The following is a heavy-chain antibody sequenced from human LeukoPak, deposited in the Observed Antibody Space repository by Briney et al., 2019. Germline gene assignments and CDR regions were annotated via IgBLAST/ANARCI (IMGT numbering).Heavy chain of an antibody. Sequence: PSETLSLTCTVSGDSISSSSYYWGWIRQPPGKGLEWIGSIFYSGTTYYNPSLRSQVTVSVDSSKNQFSLKLSSVTAADTAVYYCARQWKDFDFWGQGTLVTVSS. J-gene: IGHJ4*02. CDR2: IFYSGTT. V-gene: IGHV4-39*01. D-gene: IGHD1-1*01. CDR1: GDSISSSSYY. CDR3: ARQWKDFDF.